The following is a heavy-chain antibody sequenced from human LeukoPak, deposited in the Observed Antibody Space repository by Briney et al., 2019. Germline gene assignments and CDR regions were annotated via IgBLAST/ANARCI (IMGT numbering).Heavy chain of an antibody. D-gene: IGHD3-10*01. CDR1: GGSVSSGSYY. Sequence: MPSETLSLTCTVSGGSVSSGSYYWSWIRQPPGKGLEWVGHIYYLGSTNYNPSLKSRVTISIDTSKNYFSLKLNSVIAADTAVYYCARDRPGSYWYFDLWGRGTLVTVSS. V-gene: IGHV4-61*03. CDR3: ARDRPGSYWYFDL. J-gene: IGHJ2*01. CDR2: IYYLGST.